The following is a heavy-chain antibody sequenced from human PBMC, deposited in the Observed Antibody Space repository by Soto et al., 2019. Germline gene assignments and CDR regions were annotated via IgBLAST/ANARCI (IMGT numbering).Heavy chain of an antibody. V-gene: IGHV3-7*03. D-gene: IGHD3-22*01. CDR3: ARSTYYYDSSGYYYLRDDY. J-gene: IGHJ4*02. Sequence: LRLSCAASGFTFSSYWMSWVRQAPGKGLEWVANIKQDGSEKYYVDSVKGRFTISRDNAKNSRYLQMNSLRAEDTAVYYCARSTYYYDSSGYYYLRDDYWGQGTLVTVSS. CDR1: GFTFSSYW. CDR2: IKQDGSEK.